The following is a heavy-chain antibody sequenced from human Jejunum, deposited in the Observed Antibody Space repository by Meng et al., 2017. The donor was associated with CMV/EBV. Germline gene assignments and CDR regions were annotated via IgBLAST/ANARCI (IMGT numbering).Heavy chain of an antibody. V-gene: IGHV2-5*02. CDR1: GVS. Sequence: GVSVGWIRQPPGEALEWLALIYWDDDKRYSPSLRSRLTITKDTSKSQVVLTMTNVDPADTATYYCAHSPGTYYYNSGGYYSFGYFDYWGQGALVTVSS. CDR3: AHSPGTYYYNSGGYYSFGYFDY. D-gene: IGHD3-22*01. CDR2: IYWDDDK. J-gene: IGHJ4*02.